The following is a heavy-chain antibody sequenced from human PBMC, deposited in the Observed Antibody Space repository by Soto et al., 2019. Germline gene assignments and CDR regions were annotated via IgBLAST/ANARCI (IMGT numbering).Heavy chain of an antibody. CDR2: IYSGGYT. D-gene: IGHD2-2*01. V-gene: IGHV3-53*01. CDR3: ATQPGGGGY. J-gene: IGHJ4*02. Sequence: EVQLVESGGGLIQPGGSLRLSCAVSGFTVSNNYMSWVRQAPGKGLEGVSVIYSGGYTAYGDSVKGRFTISRDNSKKQLTPQKKSLGPHGPAVFYWATQPGGGGYWGQGTLVTVSS. CDR1: GFTVSNNY.